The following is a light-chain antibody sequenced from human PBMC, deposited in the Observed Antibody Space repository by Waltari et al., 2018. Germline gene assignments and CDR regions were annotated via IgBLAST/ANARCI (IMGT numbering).Light chain of an antibody. V-gene: IGKV1-5*03. Sequence: DIQMTQSPSTLSASVGDRVTITCRASQSITTWLAWYQQKPGKAPKLLIYKASTLESGVPSRFSGSGSGTDFTLTISSLQPEDFATYYCHQYNAYSWVFGQGTKVEI. CDR3: HQYNAYSWV. CDR1: QSITTW. J-gene: IGKJ1*01. CDR2: KAS.